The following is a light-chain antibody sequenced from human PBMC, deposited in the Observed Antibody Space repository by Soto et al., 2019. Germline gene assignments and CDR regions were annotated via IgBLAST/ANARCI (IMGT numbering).Light chain of an antibody. V-gene: IGKV1-39*01. CDR2: AAS. CDR3: QQTYSTPFT. Sequence: DIQMTQSPSSLSASIGDRVTITCRASQSISIYLNWYPQKPGQAPKLLISAASSLQSGVPSRFSGSGSGTDFTLTISSLQPEDVTTYFCQQTYSTPFTFGPGTKVDF. CDR1: QSISIY. J-gene: IGKJ3*01.